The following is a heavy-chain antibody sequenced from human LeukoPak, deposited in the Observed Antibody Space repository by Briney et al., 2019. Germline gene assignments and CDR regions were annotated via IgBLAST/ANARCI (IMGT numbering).Heavy chain of an antibody. D-gene: IGHD6-13*01. CDR3: ARGGWYSSSWSFDY. CDR1: GGSISTYY. J-gene: IGHJ4*02. CDR2: IYYSGGT. Sequence: PSETLSLTCTASGGSISTYYWSWVRQPPGKGLEWIGYIYYSGGTNYNPSLKSRVTISVDTSKNQFSLKLSSVTAADTAVYYCARGGWYSSSWSFDYWGQGTLVTVSS. V-gene: IGHV4-59*01.